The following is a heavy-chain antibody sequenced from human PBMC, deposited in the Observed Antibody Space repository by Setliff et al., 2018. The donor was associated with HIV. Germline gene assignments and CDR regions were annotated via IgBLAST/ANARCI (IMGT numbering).Heavy chain of an antibody. D-gene: IGHD3-10*01. J-gene: IGHJ2*01. Sequence: PGGSLRLSCAASGFTFDDYAMHWVRQAPGQGLEWVSGISWNRGSIGYADSVKGRFTISRDNAKTPLYLQMNSRRAADMALYYCAKADALPGSYFSHGEWYFDLWGRGTLVTVS. V-gene: IGHV3-9*03. CDR1: GFTFDDYA. CDR2: ISWNRGSI. CDR3: AKADALPGSYFSHGEWYFDL.